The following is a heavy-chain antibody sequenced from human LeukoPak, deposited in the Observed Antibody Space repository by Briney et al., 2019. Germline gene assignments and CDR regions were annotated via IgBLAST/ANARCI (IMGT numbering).Heavy chain of an antibody. J-gene: IGHJ5*02. Sequence: GASVKVSCKASGYTFTGYYMHWVRQAPGQGLEWMGWINPNSGSTNYAQKFQGWVTMTRDTSISTAYMELSRLRSDDTAVDYCVRGAGDRGDSYGALLSWGPRALVS. CDR3: VRGAGDRGDSYGALLS. CDR1: GYTFTGYY. D-gene: IGHD5-18*01. V-gene: IGHV1-2*04. CDR2: INPNSGST.